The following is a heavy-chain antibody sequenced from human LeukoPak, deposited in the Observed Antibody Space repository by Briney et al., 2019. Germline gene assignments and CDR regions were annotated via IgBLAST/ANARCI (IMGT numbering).Heavy chain of an antibody. CDR2: IYPGDSDT. V-gene: IGHV5-51*01. CDR1: GYRFTDYW. J-gene: IGHJ6*02. D-gene: IGHD1-7*01. CDR3: ARGAAGTTPDYYYFGLDV. Sequence: GESLKISCKGSGYRFTDYWIGWVRQMPGKGLEWMGIIYPGDSDTRYSLSFQGQVTISADKSINTAHLQWSSLKASDTAMYYCARGAAGTTPDYYYFGLDVWGQGTTVRVSS.